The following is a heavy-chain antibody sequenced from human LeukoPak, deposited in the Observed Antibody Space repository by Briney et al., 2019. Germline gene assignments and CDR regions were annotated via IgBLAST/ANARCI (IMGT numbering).Heavy chain of an antibody. CDR1: GGSISSYY. CDR3: ARDSGYDYWFDP. V-gene: IGHV4-59*01. J-gene: IGHJ5*02. CDR2: IYYSGST. D-gene: IGHD5-12*01. Sequence: SETLSLTCTVSGGSISSYYWSWIRQPPGKGLEWIGYIYYSGSTNYNPSLKSRVTISVDTSKNQFSLKLSSVTAADTAVYYCARDSGYDYWFDPWGQGTLVTVSS.